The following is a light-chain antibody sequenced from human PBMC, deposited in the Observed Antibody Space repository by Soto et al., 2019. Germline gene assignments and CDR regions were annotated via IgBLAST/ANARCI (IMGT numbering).Light chain of an antibody. Sequence: SYELTQPPSVSVSPGQTASITCSGDKLGDKYACWYQQKPGQSPVLVIYQDSKRPSGIPERFSGSNSGNTATLTISGTQAMDEADFYCQPWDSTTQMVFGGGTNLTVL. J-gene: IGLJ2*01. V-gene: IGLV3-1*01. CDR3: QPWDSTTQMV. CDR2: QDS. CDR1: KLGDKY.